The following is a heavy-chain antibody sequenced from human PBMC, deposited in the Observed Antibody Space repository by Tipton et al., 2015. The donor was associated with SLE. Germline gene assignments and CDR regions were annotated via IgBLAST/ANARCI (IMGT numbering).Heavy chain of an antibody. J-gene: IGHJ4*02. CDR1: GFTFSSYA. Sequence: SLRLSCAASGFTFSSYAMSWVRQAPGKGLEWVSVIYSGGSTYYADSVKGRFTISRDNSKNTLYLQMDSLRAEDTAVYYCAKDTTLGRPLHYFDSWGQGTLVTVTS. CDR3: AKDTTLGRPLHYFDS. CDR2: IYSGGST. D-gene: IGHD1-1*01. V-gene: IGHV3-23*03.